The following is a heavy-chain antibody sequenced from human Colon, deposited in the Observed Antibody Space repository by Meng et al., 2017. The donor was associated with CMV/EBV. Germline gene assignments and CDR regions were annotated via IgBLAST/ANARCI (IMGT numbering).Heavy chain of an antibody. Sequence: GGSLRLSCVASGFTFSSYWMHWVHQAPGKGLVWVSRINPDGSDTSYADSVKGRFTISRDNAKNTLFLQMNSLRAEDTAVYYCARALSGDGMDVWGQGTTVTVSS. D-gene: IGHD3-10*01. V-gene: IGHV3-74*01. CDR2: INPDGSDT. CDR3: ARALSGDGMDV. J-gene: IGHJ6*02. CDR1: GFTFSSYW.